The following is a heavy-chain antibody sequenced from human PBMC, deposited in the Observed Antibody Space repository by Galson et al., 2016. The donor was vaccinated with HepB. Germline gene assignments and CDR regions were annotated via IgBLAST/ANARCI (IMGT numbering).Heavy chain of an antibody. Sequence: SVKVSCKASGYSFISDGISWVRQARGQGLEWMGSIRSYNGDEFYEESLKGRVTLTADISTNTAQMELRSLRSDDTAVYYCARDGTLSGSYYHFYGMDVWGQGTTVTVSS. D-gene: IGHD1-26*01. CDR3: ARDGTLSGSYYHFYGMDV. J-gene: IGHJ6*02. CDR1: GYSFISDG. CDR2: IRSYNGDE. V-gene: IGHV1-18*01.